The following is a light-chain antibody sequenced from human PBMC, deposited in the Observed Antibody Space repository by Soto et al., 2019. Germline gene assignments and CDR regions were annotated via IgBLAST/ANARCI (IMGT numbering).Light chain of an antibody. J-gene: IGKJ4*01. CDR3: QQRSTPLT. Sequence: EIVLTQSPATLSLSPGERATLSCRASQSVSRYLAWYQQKPGQAPRLLIYDASSRATGIPARFSGSGSGTDFTLTISSLEPEDFAVYYCQQRSTPLTFGGGTKVEIK. CDR2: DAS. CDR1: QSVSRY. V-gene: IGKV3-11*01.